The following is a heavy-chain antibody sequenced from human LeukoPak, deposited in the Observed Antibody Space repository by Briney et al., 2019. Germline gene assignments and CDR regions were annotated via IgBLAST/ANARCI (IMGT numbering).Heavy chain of an antibody. CDR2: ISYDGSNK. CDR3: AKGGTDTRGYSYGFNYYGMDV. D-gene: IGHD5-18*01. V-gene: IGHV3-30*18. Sequence: PGGSLRLSCAASGFTFSKYGIHWVRQAPGKGLEWVAVISYDGSNKYYADSVKGRFTISRDNSKDTLYLQMNSLRAEDTAVYYCAKGGTDTRGYSYGFNYYGMDVWGQGTTVTVSS. CDR1: GFTFSKYG. J-gene: IGHJ6*02.